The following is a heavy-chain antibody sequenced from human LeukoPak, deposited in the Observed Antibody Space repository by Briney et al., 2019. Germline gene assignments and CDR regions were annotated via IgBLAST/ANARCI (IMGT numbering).Heavy chain of an antibody. V-gene: IGHV3-15*01. D-gene: IGHD1-26*01. J-gene: IGHJ4*02. CDR1: GFPFSNAW. CDR2: IKSKTVGGTT. CDR3: TTGSGSYYGAVDY. Sequence: GGSLRLSCAGSGFPFSNAWMSWVRQAPGKGPEWVGRIKSKTVGGTTDYAAPVKGRFTISRDDSKNTLYLQMNSLKTEDTAVYYCTTGSGSYYGAVDYWGQGTLVTVSS.